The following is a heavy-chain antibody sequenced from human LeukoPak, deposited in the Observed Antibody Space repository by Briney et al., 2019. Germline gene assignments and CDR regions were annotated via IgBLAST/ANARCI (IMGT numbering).Heavy chain of an antibody. CDR3: ARGLLPDY. Sequence: PGGSLGLSCAASGFTFSTYSMNWVRQAPGKGLEWVSYISSGSSTIYYADSVKGRFTVSRDNAKNSLFLQMNSLTDEDTAVYYCARGLLPDYWGQGTLVTVSS. CDR1: GFTFSTYS. V-gene: IGHV3-48*02. CDR2: ISSGSSTI. D-gene: IGHD2-21*02. J-gene: IGHJ4*02.